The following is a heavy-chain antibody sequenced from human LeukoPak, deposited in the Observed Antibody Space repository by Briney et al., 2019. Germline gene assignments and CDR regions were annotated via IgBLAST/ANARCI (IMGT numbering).Heavy chain of an antibody. CDR1: GFIFNNYA. CDR3: ATDRNSGKYYDY. D-gene: IGHD1-26*01. Sequence: GGSLRLSCAGSGFIFNNYAMHWVRQPPGKGLEWVSGISWNSGSIDYADSVKGRFTISRDNAKNSLYLQMNSLRAEDTAVYYCATDRNSGKYYDYWGQGTLVTVSS. J-gene: IGHJ4*02. V-gene: IGHV3-9*01. CDR2: ISWNSGSI.